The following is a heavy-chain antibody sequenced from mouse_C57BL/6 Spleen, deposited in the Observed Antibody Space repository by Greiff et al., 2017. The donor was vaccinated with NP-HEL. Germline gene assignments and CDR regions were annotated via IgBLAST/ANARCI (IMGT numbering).Heavy chain of an antibody. CDR1: GFTFSDYG. CDR3: ARSDYEEVYAMDY. D-gene: IGHD2-4*01. CDR2: ISSGSSTI. V-gene: IGHV5-17*01. Sequence: EVHLVESGGGLVKPGGSLKLSCAASGFTFSDYGMHWVRQAPEKGLEWVAYISSGSSTINYADKVKGRFTMSRDNAKNTVFMQMSSLRSEDTAMYYCARSDYEEVYAMDYWGQGTSVTVSS. J-gene: IGHJ4*01.